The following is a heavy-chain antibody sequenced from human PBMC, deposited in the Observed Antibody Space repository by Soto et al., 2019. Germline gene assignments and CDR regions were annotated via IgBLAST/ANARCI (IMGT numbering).Heavy chain of an antibody. CDR2: ISAYNGNT. V-gene: IGHV1-18*01. D-gene: IGHD2-15*01. J-gene: IGHJ4*02. Sequence: ASVKVSCKASGYTITSYGISWVRQAPGQGLEWMGRISAYNGNTNYAQKLQGRVTMTTDTSTSTAYMELRSLRSDDTAVYYRVRVVGALGDLLAFWGQGTLVTVSA. CDR1: GYTITSYG. CDR3: VRVVGALGDLLAF.